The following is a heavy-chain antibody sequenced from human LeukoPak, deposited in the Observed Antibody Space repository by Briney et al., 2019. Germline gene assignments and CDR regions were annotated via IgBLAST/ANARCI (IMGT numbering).Heavy chain of an antibody. J-gene: IGHJ1*01. CDR3: ATIAASDAEYFQH. CDR1: GYTFTSYG. D-gene: IGHD6-6*01. Sequence: GASVKVSCKASGYTFTSYGISWVRQAPGQGLEWMGWISSYNGNTNYAQKVQGRVTMTTDTSTNTAYMELRSLRSDDTAVYYCATIAASDAEYFQHWGQGTLVTVSS. V-gene: IGHV1-18*01. CDR2: ISSYNGNT.